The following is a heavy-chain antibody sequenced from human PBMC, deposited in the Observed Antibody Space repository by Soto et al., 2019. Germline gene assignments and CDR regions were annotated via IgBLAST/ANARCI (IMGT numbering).Heavy chain of an antibody. CDR1: GFSLSTRGVG. CDR3: ARKGPEAWPLDF. V-gene: IGHV2-5*02. J-gene: IGHJ4*02. Sequence: QITLKESGPTLVKPTQTLTLTCTFSGFSLSTRGVGVGWIRQPPGKALEWLAVIYWDDPKEYSPPLQNRVTITKDTSKNQVVLTMTNMGPMDTGTYYCARKGPEAWPLDFWGQGTLVTVSS. CDR2: IYWDDPK.